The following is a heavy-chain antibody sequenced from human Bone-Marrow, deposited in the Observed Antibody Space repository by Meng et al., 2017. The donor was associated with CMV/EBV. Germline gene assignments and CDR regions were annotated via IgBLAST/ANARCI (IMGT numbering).Heavy chain of an antibody. V-gene: IGHV4-34*01. CDR3: ARGPFIDH. Sequence: ESLKISCAVYGGSFSGYYWSWIRQPPGKGLEWIGEINHSGSTNYNPSLKSRVTISVDTSKNQFSLKLSSVTAADTAVYYCARGPFIDHWGPGTLVTVSS. J-gene: IGHJ4*02. CDR2: INHSGST. CDR1: GGSFSGYY. D-gene: IGHD3-10*01.